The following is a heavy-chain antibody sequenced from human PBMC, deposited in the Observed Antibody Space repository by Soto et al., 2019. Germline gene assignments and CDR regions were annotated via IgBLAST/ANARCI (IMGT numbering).Heavy chain of an antibody. J-gene: IGHJ4*02. CDR3: ARHRGYCSSTSCLGSRGFDY. Sequence: VQLVESGGGLVKPGGSLRLSCAASGFTFSSYTMNWVRQAPGKGLEWVSSISSSSSYIHYADSVKGRFTISRDNAKNSLYLQMNSLRAEDTAVYYCARHRGYCSSTSCLGSRGFDYWGQGTLVTVSS. CDR1: GFTFSSYT. D-gene: IGHD2-2*01. V-gene: IGHV3-21*01. CDR2: ISSSSSYI.